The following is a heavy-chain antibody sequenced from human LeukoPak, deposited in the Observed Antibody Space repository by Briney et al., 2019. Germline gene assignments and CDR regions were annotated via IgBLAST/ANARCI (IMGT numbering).Heavy chain of an antibody. V-gene: IGHV4-39*07. CDR3: ARALGAFDI. CDR2: ISQSGST. CDR1: GGSISSGSYY. J-gene: IGHJ3*02. Sequence: KPSETLSLTCTVSGGSISSGSYYWSWIRQPPGKGLEWIGEISQSGSTNYNPSLKSRVNISLDTSENQFSLKLSSVTAADTAVYYCARALGAFDIWGQGTMVTVSS.